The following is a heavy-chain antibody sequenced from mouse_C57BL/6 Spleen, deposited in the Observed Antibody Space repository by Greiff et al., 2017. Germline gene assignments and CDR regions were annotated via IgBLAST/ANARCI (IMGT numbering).Heavy chain of an antibody. D-gene: IGHD1-2*01. CDR1: GFTFSSYA. CDR2: ISDGGSYT. V-gene: IGHV5-4*01. Sequence: EVKLMESGGGLVKPGGSLKLSCAASGFTFSSYAMSWVRQTPEKRLEWVATISDGGSYTYYPDNVKGRFTISRDNAKNNLYLQMSHLKSEDTAMYYCARDRIHYYGGYFDVWGTGTTVTVSS. CDR3: ARDRIHYYGGYFDV. J-gene: IGHJ1*03.